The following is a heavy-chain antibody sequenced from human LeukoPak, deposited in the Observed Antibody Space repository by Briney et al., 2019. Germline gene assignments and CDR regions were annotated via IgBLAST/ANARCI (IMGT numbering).Heavy chain of an antibody. Sequence: PSGTLSLTCTVSGDSINSLDLWSWVRQPPGEGLEWIGEMYLNGTTHSNPSVKSRVTISIDKSKNQFFLNLSSVTAADTAVYYCAGLVGRYSSGLYYYYFDYWGQGTLVTVSS. D-gene: IGHD3-22*01. CDR1: GDSINSLDL. CDR2: MYLNGTT. V-gene: IGHV4-4*02. J-gene: IGHJ4*02. CDR3: AGLVGRYSSGLYYYYFDY.